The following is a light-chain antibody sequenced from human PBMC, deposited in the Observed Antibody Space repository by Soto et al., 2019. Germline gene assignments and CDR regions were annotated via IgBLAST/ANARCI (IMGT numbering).Light chain of an antibody. CDR1: SSDVGGYDY. CDR3: SSYTSISTWL. Sequence: QSCLTQPASICGSPGQSITISCTGTSSDVGGYDYVSWYQQHPGKAPKLMIYDVSDRPTEVSKRFSGSKSGNTAYLTISGLQAEDEADYYCSSYTSISTWLFGGGTKVTVL. J-gene: IGLJ2*01. CDR2: DVS. V-gene: IGLV2-14*03.